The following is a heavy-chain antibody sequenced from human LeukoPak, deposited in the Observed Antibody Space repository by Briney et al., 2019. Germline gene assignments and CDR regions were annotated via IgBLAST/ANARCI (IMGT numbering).Heavy chain of an antibody. V-gene: IGHV3-23*01. Sequence: PGGSLRLSCAASGFTVSSNYMSWVRQAPGKGLEWVSYISGTGDNTQYADSVKGRFTISRDNSKNTVSLQINNLRAEDTAVYYCARGYSGDDGFFYWGQGTLVTVSS. D-gene: IGHD5-12*01. J-gene: IGHJ4*02. CDR3: ARGYSGDDGFFY. CDR1: GFTVSSNY. CDR2: ISGTGDNT.